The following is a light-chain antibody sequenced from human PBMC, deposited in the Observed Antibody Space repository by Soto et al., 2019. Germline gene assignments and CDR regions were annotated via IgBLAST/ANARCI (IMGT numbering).Light chain of an antibody. V-gene: IGKV2-28*01. CDR3: LQALQTPYT. CDR1: QSLLHSDGKNY. Sequence: DVVMTQSPLSLPVTPGEPASISCRSRQSLLHSDGKNYLDWYLQKPGQSPQLLIYLGSTRASGVPDRFSGGGSGTDFTLKISRVEAEDVGHYYCLQALQTPYTFGQGTKLEIK. J-gene: IGKJ2*01. CDR2: LGS.